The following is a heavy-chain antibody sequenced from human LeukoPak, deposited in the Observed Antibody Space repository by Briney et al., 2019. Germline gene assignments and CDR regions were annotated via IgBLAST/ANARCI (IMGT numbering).Heavy chain of an antibody. CDR3: ARVGGDQVGY. J-gene: IGHJ4*02. CDR1: GLIVSSKY. D-gene: IGHD4-17*01. CDR2: IYNNGNT. Sequence: GGSLRLSCAASGLIVSSKYMSWVRQAPGKGLEWVSVIYNNGNTHYADSVKGRFTISRDNSKNTLYLQMNSLRAEDTAVYYCARVGGDQVGYWGQGTLVAVSS. V-gene: IGHV3-53*01.